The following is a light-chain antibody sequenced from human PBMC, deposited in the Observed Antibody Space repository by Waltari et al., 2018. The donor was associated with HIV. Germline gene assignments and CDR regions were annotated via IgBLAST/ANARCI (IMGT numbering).Light chain of an antibody. J-gene: IGLJ2*01. CDR3: LSYTGGNRVI. CDR2: EVS. V-gene: IGLV2-8*01. Sequence: QSALTQPPPASGSPGRSVPPTSTGTSSDVGGYNSVSWYHQHPGKAPKLLISEVSKRPSGVPDRFSGSKSGNTASLTVSGLQAEDEADYYCLSYTGGNRVIFGGGTKLTVL. CDR1: SSDVGGYNS.